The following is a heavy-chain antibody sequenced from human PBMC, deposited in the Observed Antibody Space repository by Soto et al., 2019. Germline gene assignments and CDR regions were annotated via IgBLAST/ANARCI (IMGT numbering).Heavy chain of an antibody. V-gene: IGHV3-23*01. Sequence: EVQLLATGGGLGQPGGSLRLSCTASGFTFNRYAMGWVRQAPGKGLQWVAGSSASGGSTYYGPSVKGRFTISRDSSQNTLHLQIDRLRGEDTAIYYRAKATTYSYDTYAFDFWGHGTMVTVS. J-gene: IGHJ3*01. CDR2: SSASGGST. D-gene: IGHD3-22*01. CDR3: AKATTYSYDTYAFDF. CDR1: GFTFNRYA.